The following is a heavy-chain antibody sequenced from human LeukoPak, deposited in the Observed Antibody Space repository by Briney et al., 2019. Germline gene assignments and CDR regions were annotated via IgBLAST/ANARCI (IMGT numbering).Heavy chain of an antibody. D-gene: IGHD5-24*01. Sequence: GESLQISCKGSGSSFTSYWIGWVRQMPGKGLEWMGIIYPDDSDTRYSPSFQGQVTISAEKSISTAYLQWSSLKASDTALYYCASRKKGMATAGFDYWGQGTLVTVSS. CDR1: GSSFTSYW. J-gene: IGHJ4*02. CDR3: ASRKKGMATAGFDY. CDR2: IYPDDSDT. V-gene: IGHV5-51*01.